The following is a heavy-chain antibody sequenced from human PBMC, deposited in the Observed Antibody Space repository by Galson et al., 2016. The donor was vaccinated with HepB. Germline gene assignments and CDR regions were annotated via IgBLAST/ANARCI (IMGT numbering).Heavy chain of an antibody. CDR1: GFTFRNYG. CDR2: ISRSGDST. V-gene: IGHV3-23*01. CDR3: VQGSTAPAV. J-gene: IGHJ6*04. Sequence: SLRLSCAASGFTFRNYGMTWVRQAPGKGLEVVSIISRSGDSTDYADSVKGRFTISRDNSKNTLSLQMNSLTADDTAIYYCVQGSTAPAVWGKGTTVTVSS. D-gene: IGHD2-2*01.